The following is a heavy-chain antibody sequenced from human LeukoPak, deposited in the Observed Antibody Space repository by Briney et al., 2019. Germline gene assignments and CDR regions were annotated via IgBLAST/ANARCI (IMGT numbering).Heavy chain of an antibody. D-gene: IGHD6-19*01. J-gene: IGHJ4*02. CDR1: GFSLSTSGMR. V-gene: IGHV2-70*04. Sequence: SGPTLVNPTQTLTLTCTFSGFSLSTSGMRVSWIRQPPGKALEWLARIDWDDDKFYSTSLKTRLTISKDTSKNQVVLTMTNMDPVDTATYYCARFASGLYYFDYWGQGTLATVSS. CDR2: IDWDDDK. CDR3: ARFASGLYYFDY.